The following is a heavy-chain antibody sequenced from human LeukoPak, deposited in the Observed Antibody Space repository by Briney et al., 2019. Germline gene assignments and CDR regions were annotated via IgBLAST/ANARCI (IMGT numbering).Heavy chain of an antibody. J-gene: IGHJ4*02. Sequence: ASVKVSCKASGYTFTSYGISWVRQAPGQGLEWMGWISAYNGNTNYAQKFQGRVTMTTDTSTSTAYMELRSLRSDDTAVYYCARGYDSSGYYRTKDYYFDYWGQGTLVTVSS. D-gene: IGHD3-22*01. CDR2: ISAYNGNT. CDR1: GYTFTSYG. CDR3: ARGYDSSGYYRTKDYYFDY. V-gene: IGHV1-18*01.